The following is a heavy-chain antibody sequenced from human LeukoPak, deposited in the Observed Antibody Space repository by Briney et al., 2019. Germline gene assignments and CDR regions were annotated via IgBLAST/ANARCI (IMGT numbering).Heavy chain of an antibody. J-gene: IGHJ6*02. CDR2: IKRKTDGGAT. CDR1: GFTFSTYW. V-gene: IGHV3-15*01. Sequence: PGGSLRLSCAASGFTFSTYWMDWVRQAPGKGLEWVGRIKRKTDGGATDYAAPVKGRFTISRDDSKNTLYLHMNSLKTEDTGVYYCTSPSSPYYYYNMDVWGQGTTVTVSS. CDR3: TSPSSPYYYYNMDV.